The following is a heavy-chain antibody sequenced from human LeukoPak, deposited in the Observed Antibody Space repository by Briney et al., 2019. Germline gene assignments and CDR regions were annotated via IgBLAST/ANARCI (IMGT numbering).Heavy chain of an antibody. CDR3: ARTLRSSSWYTGPDAFDI. V-gene: IGHV1-2*02. CDR1: GYTFTGYY. CDR2: INPNSGGT. Sequence: GASVKVSCKASGYTFTGYYMHWVRQAPGQGLEWMGWINPNSGGTSYAQKFQGRVTMTRDTSTSTVYMELSSLRSEDTAVYYCARTLRSSSWYTGPDAFDIWGQGTMVTVSS. D-gene: IGHD6-13*01. J-gene: IGHJ3*02.